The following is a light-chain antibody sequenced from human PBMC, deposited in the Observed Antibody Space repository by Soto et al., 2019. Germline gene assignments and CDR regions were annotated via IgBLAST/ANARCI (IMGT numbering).Light chain of an antibody. CDR3: MPSTHFPHT. V-gene: IGKV2-24*01. CDR2: KVS. CDR1: QSLVDSDGYTY. Sequence: DIVLTQTPLSSPVTLGQPASFSCRSSQSLVDSDGYTYLSWIHQRPGQPPRLLLYKVSSRFPGVPDGVSGCGAVTDFTLAISRVEAEYVGVYYCMPSTHFPHTFGQGTKLEIK. J-gene: IGKJ2*01.